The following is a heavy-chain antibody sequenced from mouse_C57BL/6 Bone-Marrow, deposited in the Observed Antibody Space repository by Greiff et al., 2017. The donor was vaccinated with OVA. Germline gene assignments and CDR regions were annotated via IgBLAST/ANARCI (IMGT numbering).Heavy chain of an antibody. D-gene: IGHD1-1*02. CDR1: GFTFSSYA. CDR2: ISSGGDYI. V-gene: IGHV5-9-1*02. CDR3: TRDGGFVRRYFDV. J-gene: IGHJ1*03. Sequence: EVQVVESGEGLVKPGGSLKLSCAASGFTFSSYAMSWVRQTPEKRLEWVAYISSGGDYIYYADTVKGRFTISRDNSRNTVYMQMSSLKSEDTAMYYCTRDGGFVRRYFDVWGKGTTVTVSS.